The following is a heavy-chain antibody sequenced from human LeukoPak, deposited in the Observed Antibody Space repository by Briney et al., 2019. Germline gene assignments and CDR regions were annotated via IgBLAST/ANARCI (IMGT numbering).Heavy chain of an antibody. CDR2: IYTSGST. Sequence: SETLSLTCTVSGGSISSYYWSWIRQPAGKGLEWIGRIYTSGSTNYNPSLKSRVTMSVDTSKNQFSLKLNSVTAADTAVYYCARDAEKKYQLLSKLYYYYYYMDVWGKGTTVTISS. V-gene: IGHV4-4*07. CDR1: GGSISSYY. J-gene: IGHJ6*03. D-gene: IGHD2-2*01. CDR3: ARDAEKKYQLLSKLYYYYYYMDV.